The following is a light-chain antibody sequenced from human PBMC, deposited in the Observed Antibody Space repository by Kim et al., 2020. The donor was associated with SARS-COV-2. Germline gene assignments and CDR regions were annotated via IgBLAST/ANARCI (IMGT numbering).Light chain of an antibody. CDR1: QTVTNNF. Sequence: EIVLTQSPDTLSLSPGERATLSCRATQTVTNNFLAWYQQNPGQAPRLLIYGASRRATGIQDRISGSGSGTDFTLTISRLEPEDSAVYYCQQYGSSLQTFGQGTKVDIK. V-gene: IGKV3-20*01. J-gene: IGKJ1*01. CDR3: QQYGSSLQT. CDR2: GAS.